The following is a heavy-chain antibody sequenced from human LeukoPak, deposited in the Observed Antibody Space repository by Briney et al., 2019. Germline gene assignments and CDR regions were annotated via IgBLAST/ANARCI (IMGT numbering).Heavy chain of an antibody. CDR2: ISWNSGSI. V-gene: IGHV3-9*01. J-gene: IGHJ4*02. Sequence: GGSLRLSCAASGFTFDDYAMHLVRRAPGKGLEWVSGISWNSGSIGYADSVKGRFTISRDNAKNSLYLQMNSLRAEDTALYYCAKADGSFDYWGQGTLVTVSS. CDR3: AKADGSFDY. D-gene: IGHD1-26*01. CDR1: GFTFDDYA.